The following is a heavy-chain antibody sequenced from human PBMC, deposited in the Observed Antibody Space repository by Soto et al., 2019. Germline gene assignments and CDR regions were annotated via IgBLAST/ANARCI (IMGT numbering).Heavy chain of an antibody. CDR1: GGSISNHY. D-gene: IGHD7-27*01. Sequence: QVQLQESGPGLVKPSETLSLTCSVSGGSISNHYWSCIRQPPGKGLEWIGYIYYNGNTNYNPSLKSRVTMSADTSRNQISLKLTPVTAADTAVYYCTRANWYSEYWGQGTLVTVSS. V-gene: IGHV4-59*11. CDR3: TRANWYSEY. CDR2: IYYNGNT. J-gene: IGHJ4*02.